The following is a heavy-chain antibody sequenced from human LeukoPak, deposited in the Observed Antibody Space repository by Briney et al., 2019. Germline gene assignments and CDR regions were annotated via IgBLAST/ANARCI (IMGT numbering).Heavy chain of an antibody. CDR2: ISAYNGNT. Sequence: EASVKVSCKASGYTFTSYGISWVRQAPGQGLEWMGWISAYNGNTNYAQSVQGRVIMTTDTSTSTAYLEVRSLTFDDTAVYYCARDDETGRWSWFDPWGQGTPVTVSS. J-gene: IGHJ5*02. CDR1: GYTFTSYG. D-gene: IGHD1-14*01. V-gene: IGHV1-18*01. CDR3: ARDDETGRWSWFDP.